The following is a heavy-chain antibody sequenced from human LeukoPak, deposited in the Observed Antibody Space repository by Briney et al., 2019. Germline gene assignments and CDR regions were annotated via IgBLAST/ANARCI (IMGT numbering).Heavy chain of an antibody. J-gene: IGHJ5*02. Sequence: SETLSLTCTVSGGSISSGGYYWSWIRQHPGKGLEWIGYIYYSGSTYYNPSLKSRVTISVDTSKNQFSLKLSSVTAADTAVYYCARRFLRYTDWFDPWGQGTLVTVSS. V-gene: IGHV4-31*03. D-gene: IGHD1-1*01. CDR2: IYYSGST. CDR1: GGSISSGGYY. CDR3: ARRFLRYTDWFDP.